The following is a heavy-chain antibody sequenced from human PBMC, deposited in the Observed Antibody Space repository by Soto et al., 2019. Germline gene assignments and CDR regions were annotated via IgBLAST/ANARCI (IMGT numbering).Heavy chain of an antibody. CDR1: GGSISSYY. Sequence: PSETLSLTCTVSGGSISSYYWSWIRQPPGKGLEWIGYIYYSGSTNYNPSLKSRVNISVDTSKNQFSLKLSSVTAADTAVYYCSRLGDYDFWSGPRPEYYFDYWGQGTLVTVSS. CDR2: IYYSGST. D-gene: IGHD3-3*01. V-gene: IGHV4-59*01. CDR3: SRLGDYDFWSGPRPEYYFDY. J-gene: IGHJ4*02.